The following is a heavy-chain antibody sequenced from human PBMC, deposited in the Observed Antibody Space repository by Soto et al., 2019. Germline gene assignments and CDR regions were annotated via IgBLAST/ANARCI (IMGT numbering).Heavy chain of an antibody. V-gene: IGHV1-8*01. Sequence: QVQLVQSGAEVKKPGASVKVSCKASGYTFTSYDINWVRQATGQGLEWMGWMNPNSGNTGYAQKFQGRVTMTRNTSINTAYMELSSLRSEDTAVYYCARGGLDRSAWYVYRLFDYWGQGTLVTVSS. J-gene: IGHJ4*02. CDR3: ARGGLDRSAWYVYRLFDY. CDR2: MNPNSGNT. D-gene: IGHD6-19*01. CDR1: GYTFTSYD.